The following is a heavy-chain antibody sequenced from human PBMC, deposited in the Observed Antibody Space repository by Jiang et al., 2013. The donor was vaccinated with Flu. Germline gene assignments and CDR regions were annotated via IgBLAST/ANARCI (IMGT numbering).Heavy chain of an antibody. J-gene: IGHJ5*02. CDR2: IIPIFGTA. CDR3: ARDWFGDYPEYNWFDP. D-gene: IGHD3-10*01. Sequence: EVKKPGSSVKVSCKASGGTFSSYAISWVRQAPGQGLEWMGGIIPIFGTANYAQKFQGRVTITADESTSTAYMELSSLRSEDTAVYYCARDWFGDYPEYNWFDPWGQGTLVTVSS. V-gene: IGHV1-69*01. CDR1: GGTFSSYA.